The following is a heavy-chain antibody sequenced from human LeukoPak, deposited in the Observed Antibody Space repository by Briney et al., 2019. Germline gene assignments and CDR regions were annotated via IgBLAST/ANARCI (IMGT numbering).Heavy chain of an antibody. J-gene: IGHJ6*03. CDR1: GYTLTELS. V-gene: IGHV1-24*01. Sequence: ASVKASCKVSGYTLTELSMHWVRQAPGKGLEWMGGFDPEDGETIYAQKFQGRVTMTEDTSTDTAYMELSSLRSEDTAVYYCATGHDYSNPGHYYYYMDVWSKGTTVTVSS. CDR2: FDPEDGET. D-gene: IGHD4-11*01. CDR3: ATGHDYSNPGHYYYYMDV.